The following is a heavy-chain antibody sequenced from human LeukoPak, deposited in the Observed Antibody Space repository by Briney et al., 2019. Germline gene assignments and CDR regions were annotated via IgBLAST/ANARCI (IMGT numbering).Heavy chain of an antibody. D-gene: IGHD4-11*01. Sequence: PGESLKISCKVSGYTFTNYWIAWVRQMPGKGLEWMGIIYPGDSDTRYSPSFQGQVTISADKSISTAYLQWSSLKASDTAMYYCARRRGYSDYEYWGQGTLVTVSS. V-gene: IGHV5-51*01. CDR1: GYTFTNYW. CDR2: IYPGDSDT. CDR3: ARRRGYSDYEY. J-gene: IGHJ4*02.